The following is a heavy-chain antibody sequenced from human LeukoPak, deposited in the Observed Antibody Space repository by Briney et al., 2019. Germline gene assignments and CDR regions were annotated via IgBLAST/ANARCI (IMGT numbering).Heavy chain of an antibody. Sequence: SETLSLTCAVYGGSFSGYYWSWIRQPPGKGLEWIGEINHSGSTNYNPSLKSRVTISVDTSKNQFSLKLSSVTAADTAVYYCAVCSGGSCYYFDYWGQGTLVTASS. CDR3: AVCSGGSCYYFDY. J-gene: IGHJ4*02. D-gene: IGHD2-15*01. CDR1: GGSFSGYY. V-gene: IGHV4-34*01. CDR2: INHSGST.